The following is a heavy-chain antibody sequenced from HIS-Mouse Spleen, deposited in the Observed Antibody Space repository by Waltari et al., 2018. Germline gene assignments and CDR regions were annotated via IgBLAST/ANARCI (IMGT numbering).Heavy chain of an antibody. CDR3: ARDFHDFWSGYYGGDKKHDAFDI. V-gene: IGHV4-4*07. CDR2: IYTSGST. J-gene: IGHJ3*02. Sequence: QVQLQESGPGLVKPSETLSLTCTVPGGSISSYSWSWIRPPAGKGREWIGRIYTSGSTNYNPSLKSRVTMSVDTSKNQFSLKLSSVTAADTAVYYCARDFHDFWSGYYGGDKKHDAFDIWGQGTMVTVSS. D-gene: IGHD3-3*01. CDR1: GGSISSYS.